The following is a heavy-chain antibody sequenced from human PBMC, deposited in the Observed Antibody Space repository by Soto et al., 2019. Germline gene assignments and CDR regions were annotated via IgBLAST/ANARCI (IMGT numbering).Heavy chain of an antibody. CDR3: AREELGYCSGGSCWTFDY. CDR1: GYTFTSYA. J-gene: IGHJ4*02. D-gene: IGHD2-15*01. V-gene: IGHV1-3*01. CDR2: INAGNGNT. Sequence: QVQLVQSGAEVKKPGASVKVSCKASGYTFTSYAMHWVRQAPGQRLEWMGWINAGNGNTKYSQKFQGRVTITRDTSASTAYMELGSLRSEDTAVYYCAREELGYCSGGSCWTFDYWGQGTLVTVSS.